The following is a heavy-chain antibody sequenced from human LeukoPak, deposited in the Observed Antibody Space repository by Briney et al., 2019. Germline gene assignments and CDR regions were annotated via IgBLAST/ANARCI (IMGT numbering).Heavy chain of an antibody. CDR2: ISAYNGNT. J-gene: IGHJ5*02. D-gene: IGHD4-17*01. CDR1: GYTFTSYG. V-gene: IGHV1-18*01. Sequence: SVKVSCKASGYTFTSYGISWVRQAPGQGVEWMGWISAYNGNTNYAQKLQGRVTMTTDTSTSTAYMELRSLRSDDTAVYYCARESSDYGAGWFDPWGQGTLVTVSS. CDR3: ARESSDYGAGWFDP.